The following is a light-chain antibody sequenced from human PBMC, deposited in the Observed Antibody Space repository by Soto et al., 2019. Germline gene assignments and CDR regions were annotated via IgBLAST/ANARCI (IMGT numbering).Light chain of an antibody. Sequence: DRVMTQYPDSLALSLGDRSTINCNSSQSVLYSSNNKNYLAWYQQKPGQPPKLLIYWASTRESGVPDRFSGSGSGKDFTLTISSLQAEDVAVYYCQQYYITPLTFGGVTKV. V-gene: IGKV4-1*01. CDR1: QSVLYSSNNKNY. CDR2: WAS. J-gene: IGKJ4*01. CDR3: QQYYITPLT.